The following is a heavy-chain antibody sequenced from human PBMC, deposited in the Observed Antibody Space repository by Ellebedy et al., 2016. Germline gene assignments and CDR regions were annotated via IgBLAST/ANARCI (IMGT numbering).Heavy chain of an antibody. Sequence: GESLKISXAASGFTFSDYYMSWIRQAPGKGLEWVSYISSSSSYTNYADSVKGRFTISRDNAKNSLYLQMNSLRAEDTAVYYCARELSGRDGAFDIWGQGTMVTVSS. CDR1: GFTFSDYY. J-gene: IGHJ3*02. D-gene: IGHD1-26*01. CDR2: ISSSSSYT. CDR3: ARELSGRDGAFDI. V-gene: IGHV3-11*05.